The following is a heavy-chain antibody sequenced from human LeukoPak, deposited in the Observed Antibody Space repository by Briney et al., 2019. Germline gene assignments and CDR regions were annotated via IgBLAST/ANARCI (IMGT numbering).Heavy chain of an antibody. CDR2: TNHSGST. D-gene: IGHD5-18*01. Sequence: SETLSLTCAVYGGSFSGYYWSWIRQPPGKGLEWIGETNHSGSTNYNPSLKSRVTISVDTSKNQFSLKLSSVTAADTAVYYCARGWIQLWWPYWGQGTLVTVSS. CDR3: ARGWIQLWWPY. V-gene: IGHV4-34*01. J-gene: IGHJ4*02. CDR1: GGSFSGYY.